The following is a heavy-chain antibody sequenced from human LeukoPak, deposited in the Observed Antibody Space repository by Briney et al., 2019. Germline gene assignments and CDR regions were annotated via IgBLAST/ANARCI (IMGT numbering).Heavy chain of an antibody. Sequence: GGSLRLSCAGSGFTFGGYGVHWFRQTPGKGLEWVAVIAYDGSRAFYADSVKGRFTISRDNSKNTMSVQMDDLRAEDTAVYYCTRYSNDHFDYWGQGTLVTVSS. D-gene: IGHD6-13*01. CDR2: IAYDGSRA. CDR1: GFTFGGYG. CDR3: TRYSNDHFDY. V-gene: IGHV3-33*01. J-gene: IGHJ4*02.